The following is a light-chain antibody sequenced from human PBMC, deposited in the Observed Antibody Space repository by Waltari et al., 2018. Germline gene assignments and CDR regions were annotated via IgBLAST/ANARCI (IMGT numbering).Light chain of an antibody. CDR1: QSVSKY. Sequence: EIVLTQSPGTLSLSPGERATLSCRASQSVSKYLAWYQQKPGQAPRLLIYEASTRATGIPDRFSGSGSGTDFSLTFSRLEPEECAVYYCQKYVSLPATFGQGTKVEIK. CDR2: EAS. CDR3: QKYVSLPAT. J-gene: IGKJ1*01. V-gene: IGKV3-20*01.